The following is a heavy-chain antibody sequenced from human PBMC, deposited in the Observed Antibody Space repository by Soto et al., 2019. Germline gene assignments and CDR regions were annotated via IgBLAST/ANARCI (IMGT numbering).Heavy chain of an antibody. D-gene: IGHD3-22*01. V-gene: IGHV3-13*04. J-gene: IGHJ4*02. CDR3: ARGNISGSLDY. Sequence: GGSLRLSCAASGFTFSSYDMHWVRQATGKGLEWVSAIGTAGGTYYPGSVKGRFTISRENAKNSLYLQMNSLRAGDTAVYYCARGNISGSLDYWGQGTLVTVSS. CDR1: GFTFSSYD. CDR2: IGTAGGT.